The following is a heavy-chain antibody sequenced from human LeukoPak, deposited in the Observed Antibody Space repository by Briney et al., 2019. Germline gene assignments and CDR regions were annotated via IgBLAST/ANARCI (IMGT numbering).Heavy chain of an antibody. Sequence: ASVKVSCKAPGYTFTSYGISWVRQAPGQGLEWMGWISAYNGNTNYAQKLQGRVTMTTDTSTSTAYMELRGLRSDDTAVYYCARVVPAAFLDYWGQGTLVTVSS. CDR3: ARVVPAAFLDY. CDR2: ISAYNGNT. J-gene: IGHJ4*02. V-gene: IGHV1-18*01. D-gene: IGHD2-2*01. CDR1: GYTFTSYG.